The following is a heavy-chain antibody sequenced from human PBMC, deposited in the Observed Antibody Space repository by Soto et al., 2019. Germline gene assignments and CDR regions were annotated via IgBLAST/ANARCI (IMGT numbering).Heavy chain of an antibody. D-gene: IGHD6-19*01. CDR1: GFTFSRYD. V-gene: IGHV3-13*01. CDR3: VREKDSSGWYSFDS. CDR2: IGSAGDT. J-gene: IGHJ4*02. Sequence: EVELVESGGGLVQPGGSLRLSCAASGFTFSRYDMHWVRQPTGKGLEWVSGIGSAGDTYYPGSVKGRFTISREDAKNSLYLQMNSLRAEDTAVYYCVREKDSSGWYSFDSWGRGTRVTVSS.